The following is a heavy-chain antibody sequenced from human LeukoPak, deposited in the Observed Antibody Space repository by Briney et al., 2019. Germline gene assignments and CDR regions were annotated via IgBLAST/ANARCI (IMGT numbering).Heavy chain of an antibody. Sequence: ASVKVSCKASGYTFTSYGISWVRQAPGQGLEWMGWISAYNGNTNYAQKLQGRVTMTTDTSTGTAYMELRSLRSDDTAVYYCAGSIAVAGLVGAFDIWGQGTMVTVSS. V-gene: IGHV1-18*01. CDR1: GYTFTSYG. J-gene: IGHJ3*02. CDR2: ISAYNGNT. CDR3: AGSIAVAGLVGAFDI. D-gene: IGHD6-19*01.